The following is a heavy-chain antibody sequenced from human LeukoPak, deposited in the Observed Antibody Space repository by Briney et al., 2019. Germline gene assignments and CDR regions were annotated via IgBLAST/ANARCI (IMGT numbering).Heavy chain of an antibody. Sequence: SETLSLTCAVYGGSFSGYYWTWIRQPPGKGLEWIGEINPSGSTNYNPSLKSRVTISVDTSKNQFSLKLSSVTAADTAVFYCARGQGRDGYNGILEYCGHGALVTVSS. D-gene: IGHD5-24*01. V-gene: IGHV4-34*01. CDR3: ARGQGRDGYNGILEY. CDR2: INPSGST. CDR1: GGSFSGYY. J-gene: IGHJ4*01.